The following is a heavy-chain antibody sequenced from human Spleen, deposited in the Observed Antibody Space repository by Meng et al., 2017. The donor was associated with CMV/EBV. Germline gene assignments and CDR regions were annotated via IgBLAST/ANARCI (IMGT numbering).Heavy chain of an antibody. D-gene: IGHD2-2*01. V-gene: IGHV4-31*03. CDR3: ARHGGWPLGYCSSTSCYESWFDP. CDR2: IHYSGST. CDR1: GDSINSGGYY. Sequence: SETLSLTCTVSGDSINSGGYYWSWIRQHPGKGLEWIGYIHYSGSTNYTPSLKSRATILMDTSKNQFSLKLSSVTAADTAVYYCARHGGWPLGYCSSTSCYESWFDPWGQGTLVTVSS. J-gene: IGHJ5*02.